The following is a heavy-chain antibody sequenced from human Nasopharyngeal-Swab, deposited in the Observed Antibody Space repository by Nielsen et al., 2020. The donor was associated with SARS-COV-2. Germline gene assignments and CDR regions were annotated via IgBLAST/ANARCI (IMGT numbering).Heavy chain of an antibody. CDR2: IKQDGSEK. V-gene: IGHV3-7*01. J-gene: IGHJ4*02. CDR3: ADRVYYYDSSGYRQTALFDY. Sequence: VRQAPGKGLEWVANIKQDGSEKYYVDSVKGRFTIPRDNARKSLYLRMNSLRAADTAVYYCADRVYYYDSSGYRQTALFDYWGQGTLVTVSS. D-gene: IGHD3-22*01.